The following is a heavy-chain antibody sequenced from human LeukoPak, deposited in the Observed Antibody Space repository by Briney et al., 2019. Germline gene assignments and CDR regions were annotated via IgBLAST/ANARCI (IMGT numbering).Heavy chain of an antibody. Sequence: PSETLSLTCSVSGGSVNSGTYYWSWIRQPPGKGLEWIGNIYYSGSAYYNPSLKSRVTMSVDTSKNQFSLKLSSVTAADTAVYYCARKPIVNSAWYYFDYWGQGTLVTVSS. V-gene: IGHV4-39*07. D-gene: IGHD3-22*01. J-gene: IGHJ4*02. CDR2: IYYSGSA. CDR3: ARKPIVNSAWYYFDY. CDR1: GGSVNSGTYY.